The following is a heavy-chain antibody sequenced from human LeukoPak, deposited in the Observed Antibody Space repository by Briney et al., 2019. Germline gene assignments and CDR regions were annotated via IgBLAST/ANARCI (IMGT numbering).Heavy chain of an antibody. Sequence: ASVKVSCKASGGTFSSYAISWVRQAPGQGLEWMGGIIPIFGTANYAQKFQGRVTITADESTSTAYMELSSLRSEDTAVYYCASLDIVVVPAAISSRDAFDIWGQGTMVTVSS. D-gene: IGHD2-2*03. CDR1: GGTFSSYA. J-gene: IGHJ3*02. CDR2: IIPIFGTA. V-gene: IGHV1-69*13. CDR3: ASLDIVVVPAAISSRDAFDI.